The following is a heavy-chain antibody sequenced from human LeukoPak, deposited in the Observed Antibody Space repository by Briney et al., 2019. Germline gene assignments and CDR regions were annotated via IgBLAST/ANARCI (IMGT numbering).Heavy chain of an antibody. Sequence: SETLSLTCTVSGGSISSSSYYWGWIRQPPGKGLEWIGSIYYSGSTYYNPSLKSRVTISVDTSKNQFPLKLSSVTAADTAVYYCARDKGYYGSSAPHGAFDIWGQGTMVTVSS. CDR2: IYYSGST. CDR3: ARDKGYYGSSAPHGAFDI. V-gene: IGHV4-39*06. D-gene: IGHD3-22*01. CDR1: GGSISSSSYY. J-gene: IGHJ3*02.